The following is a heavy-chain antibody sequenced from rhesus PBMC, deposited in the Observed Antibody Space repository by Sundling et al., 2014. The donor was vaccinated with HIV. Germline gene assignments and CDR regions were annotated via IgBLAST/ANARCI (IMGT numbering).Heavy chain of an antibody. J-gene: IGHJ6*01. V-gene: IGHV4-65*02. D-gene: IGHD3-9*01. CDR1: GGSISSSNW. Sequence: QVQLQESGPGLVKPSETLSLTCAVSGGSISSSNWWSWIRQPPGKGLDWIGEIHGNSGNTNYNPSLKSRVAFSRDTSKNQFSLKLNSVTAADTAVYYCAITTEEGYGLDSWGQGVVVTVSS. CDR2: IHGNSGNT. CDR3: AITTEEGYGLDS.